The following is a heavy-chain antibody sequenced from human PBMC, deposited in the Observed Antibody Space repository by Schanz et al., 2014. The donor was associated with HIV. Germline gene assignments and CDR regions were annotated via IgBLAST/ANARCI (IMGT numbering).Heavy chain of an antibody. V-gene: IGHV3-23*04. D-gene: IGHD3-22*01. Sequence: VQLVDSGGGLVKPGGSLRLSCAASGFTFSNYAMTWVRQAPGKGLEWVSVMTTNDRIYYAESVKGRFTISRDTSTNTLYLQMSGLRAEDTAVYYCAKDGSLDYDNSGYYATWGQGTLVTVSS. CDR3: AKDGSLDYDNSGYYAT. CDR2: MTTNDRI. J-gene: IGHJ4*02. CDR1: GFTFSNYA.